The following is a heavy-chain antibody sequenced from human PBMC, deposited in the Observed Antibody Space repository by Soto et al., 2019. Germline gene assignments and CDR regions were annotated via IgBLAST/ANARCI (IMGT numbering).Heavy chain of an antibody. D-gene: IGHD3-22*01. CDR3: ARDNGGAYDPVE. CDR1: GGSISSGDYY. V-gene: IGHV4-30-4*01. Sequence: QVQLQESGPGLVKPSQTLSLTCTVSGGSISSGDYYWIWIRQPPGEGLECIGYIYYSGSTYNNPSLASRVTMSVDTSRNQFSLKLTSVTAADTAVYYCARDNGGAYDPVEWGQGTLVTVSS. CDR2: IYYSGST. J-gene: IGHJ4*02.